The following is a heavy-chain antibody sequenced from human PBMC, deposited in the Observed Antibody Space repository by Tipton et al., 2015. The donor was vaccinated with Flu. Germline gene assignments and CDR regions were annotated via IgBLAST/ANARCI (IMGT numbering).Heavy chain of an antibody. D-gene: IGHD6-13*01. V-gene: IGHV4-59*12. CDR3: ARGQSYSRSHNAFDI. CDR1: GGSISGYW. J-gene: IGHJ3*02. Sequence: TLSLTCTVSGGSISGYWWGWIRQPPGKGLDWIGHIYSSGSTKYCPSLKSRVTMSVDTSKNQFSLKLRSVTAADTAVYYCARGQSYSRSHNAFDIWGQGTMVTVSS. CDR2: IYSSGST.